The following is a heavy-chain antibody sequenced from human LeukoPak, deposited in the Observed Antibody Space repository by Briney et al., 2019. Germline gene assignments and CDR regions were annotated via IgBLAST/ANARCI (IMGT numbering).Heavy chain of an antibody. D-gene: IGHD3-22*01. Sequence: PSETLSLTCTVSGYSISSSRYYWGWIRQTPGTGLEWIGSFYNRGDTYYNPSLKSRVTISVDTSNNQFSLKLSSVTAADTAVYYCARRYYDASGYFLWGQGTLVIVSS. V-gene: IGHV4-39*01. CDR1: GYSISSSRYY. CDR3: ARRYYDASGYFL. CDR2: FYNRGDT. J-gene: IGHJ4*02.